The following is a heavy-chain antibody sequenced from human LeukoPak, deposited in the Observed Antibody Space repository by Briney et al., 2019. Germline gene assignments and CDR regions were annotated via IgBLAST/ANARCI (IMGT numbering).Heavy chain of an antibody. J-gene: IGHJ5*02. D-gene: IGHD3-10*01. CDR1: GYSISSGYY. CDR2: IYHSGST. Sequence: KPSETLSLTCTVSGYSISSGYYWGWIRQPPGKGLEWIGYIYHSGSTYYNPSLKSRVTLSVDTSKNQFFLKLSSVTAADTAVYYCARGDYYGSGTNWFDPWGQGTLVTVSS. CDR3: ARGDYYGSGTNWFDP. V-gene: IGHV4-38-2*02.